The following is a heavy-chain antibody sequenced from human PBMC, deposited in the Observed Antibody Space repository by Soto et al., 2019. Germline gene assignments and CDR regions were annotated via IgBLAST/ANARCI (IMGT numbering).Heavy chain of an antibody. Sequence: QVQLVQSGAEVRKPGASVKVSCKASGYTFTNYYLHWVRQAPGQGLECMGIITPTAGSTTYAQNFRGRVSITRDTFTSTVYMEMSSLRSADTAVYYCARDNVGYNLWNPQGNPFDIWGQGTMVTVSS. V-gene: IGHV1-46*01. CDR1: GYTFTNYY. CDR2: ITPTAGST. D-gene: IGHD3-3*01. J-gene: IGHJ3*02. CDR3: ARDNVGYNLWNPQGNPFDI.